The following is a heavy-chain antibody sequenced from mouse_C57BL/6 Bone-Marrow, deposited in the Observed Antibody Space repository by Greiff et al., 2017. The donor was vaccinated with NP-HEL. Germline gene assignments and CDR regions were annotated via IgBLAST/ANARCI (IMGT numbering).Heavy chain of an antibody. J-gene: IGHJ4*01. CDR2: ISSGGDYI. D-gene: IGHD2-1*01. Sequence: DVQLQESGEGLVKPGGSLKLSCAASGFTFSSYAMSWVRQTPEKRLEWVAYISSGGDYIYYADTVKGRFTISRDNARNTLYLQMSSLKSEDTAMYYCTRDNGNHYYAMDYWGQGTSVTVSS. CDR1: GFTFSSYA. V-gene: IGHV5-9-1*02. CDR3: TRDNGNHYYAMDY.